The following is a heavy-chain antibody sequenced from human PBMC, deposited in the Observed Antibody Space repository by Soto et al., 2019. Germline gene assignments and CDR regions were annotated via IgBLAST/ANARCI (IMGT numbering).Heavy chain of an antibody. CDR2: IYYSGST. J-gene: IGHJ6*02. D-gene: IGHD3-3*01. CDR3: ARALGSGVDYDFWSGYKGYYYYGMDV. V-gene: IGHV4-31*03. Sequence: SETLSLTCTVSGGSISSGGYYWSWIRQHPGKGLEWIGYIYYSGSTYYNPSLKSRVTISVDTSKNQFSLKLSSVTAADTAVYYCARALGSGVDYDFWSGYKGYYYYGMDVWGQGTTVTVSS. CDR1: GGSISSGGYY.